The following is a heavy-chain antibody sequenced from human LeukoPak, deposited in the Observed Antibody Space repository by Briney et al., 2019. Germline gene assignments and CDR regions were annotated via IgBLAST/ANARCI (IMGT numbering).Heavy chain of an antibody. CDR3: ARGSLQYLGAFDI. V-gene: IGHV4-61*01. D-gene: IGHD2-2*02. J-gene: IGHJ3*02. Sequence: SETLSLTCTASGGSVSSGSYYWSWLRQPPGKGLEWIWYIYYSGSTNYNPSLKSRVTISVDTSKNQFSLKLSSVTAADTAVYYCARGSLQYLGAFDIWGQGTMVTVSS. CDR1: GGSVSSGSYY. CDR2: IYYSGST.